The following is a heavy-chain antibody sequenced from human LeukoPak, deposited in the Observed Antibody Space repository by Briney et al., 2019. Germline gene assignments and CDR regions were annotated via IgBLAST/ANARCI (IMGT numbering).Heavy chain of an antibody. CDR2: ISAYNGNT. CDR3: ARARVDYDILTGLPNYYYYGMDV. CDR1: GYTFTGYG. D-gene: IGHD3-9*01. Sequence: GASVKVSCKASGYTFTGYGISWVRQAPGQGLEWMGWISAYNGNTNYAQKLQGRVTMTTDTSTSTAYMELRSLRSDDTAVYYCARARVDYDILTGLPNYYYYGMDVWGQGTTVTVSS. V-gene: IGHV1-18*01. J-gene: IGHJ6*02.